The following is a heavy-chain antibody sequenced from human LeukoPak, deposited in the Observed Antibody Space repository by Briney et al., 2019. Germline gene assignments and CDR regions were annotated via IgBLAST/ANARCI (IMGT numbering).Heavy chain of an antibody. CDR2: IYYSGST. V-gene: IGHV4-59*01. CDR1: GGSISSYY. D-gene: IGHD3-9*01. Sequence: TETLSLTCTVSGGSISSYYWSWIRQPPGKGLEWIGYIYYSGSTNYNPSLKSRVTISVDTSKNQFSLKLSSVTAADTAVYYCARSGLTDYDILTGYYTNYYFDYWGQGTLVTVSS. J-gene: IGHJ4*02. CDR3: ARSGLTDYDILTGYYTNYYFDY.